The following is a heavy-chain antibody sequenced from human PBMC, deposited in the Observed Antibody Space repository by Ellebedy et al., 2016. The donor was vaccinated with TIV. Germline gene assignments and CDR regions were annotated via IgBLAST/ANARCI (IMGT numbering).Heavy chain of an antibody. J-gene: IGHJ4*02. V-gene: IGHV3-23*01. D-gene: IGHD6-13*01. Sequence: GESLKISCAASGFTFSLNWMYWVRQAPGKGLEWVSVISNSGDTTYADSVKGRFTISRDNSKNTLYLQMNSLRAEDTAVYYCAKLGGIYTWYAEYWGQGTLVTVSS. CDR2: ISNSGDTT. CDR3: AKLGGIYTWYAEY. CDR1: GFTFSLNW.